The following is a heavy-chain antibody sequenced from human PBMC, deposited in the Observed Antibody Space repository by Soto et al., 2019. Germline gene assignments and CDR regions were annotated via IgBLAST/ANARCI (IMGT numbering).Heavy chain of an antibody. CDR2: ISGTGVNT. Sequence: EQLLESGGGLVQPGGSLRLSCEASGFIFSSYAITWVRQAPGKGLEWVSTISGTGVNTYYADSVKGRFTVSRDNSKNTVWLQMNSLSAADSSVYYCAKDSVHNLYRTSSLEDCFGPWGQGTLVTVSS. D-gene: IGHD6-6*01. CDR1: GFIFSSYA. J-gene: IGHJ5*02. V-gene: IGHV3-23*01. CDR3: AKDSVHNLYRTSSLEDCFGP.